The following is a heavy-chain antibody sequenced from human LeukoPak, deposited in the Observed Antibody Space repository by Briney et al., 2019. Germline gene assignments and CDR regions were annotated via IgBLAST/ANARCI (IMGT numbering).Heavy chain of an antibody. D-gene: IGHD6-19*01. V-gene: IGHV1-2*02. CDR2: INPNSGGT. CDR1: GCTFTGYY. CDR3: ARVRYRDSSGWYGLGPDYFDY. J-gene: IGHJ4*02. Sequence: GASVKVSCKASGCTFTGYYMHWVRQAPGQGLEWMGWINPNSGGTNYAQKFQGRVTMTRDTSISTAYMELSRLRSDDTAVYYCARVRYRDSSGWYGLGPDYFDYWGQGTLVTVSS.